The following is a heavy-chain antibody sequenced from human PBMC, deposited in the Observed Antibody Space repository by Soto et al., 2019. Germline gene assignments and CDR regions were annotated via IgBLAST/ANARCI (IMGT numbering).Heavy chain of an antibody. J-gene: IGHJ5*02. CDR1: GFTFSNYW. CDR3: ARDPVDGYAFFDN. V-gene: IGHV3-7*01. CDR2: IKQDGSKK. D-gene: IGHD5-12*01. Sequence: PGGSLRLSCAASGFTFSNYWMSWVRQAPGKGLEWVANIKQDGSKKYYVDSVKGRLTISRDNAKNSLYLQMNSLRAEDTAVYYCARDPVDGYAFFDNWGQGALVTVSS.